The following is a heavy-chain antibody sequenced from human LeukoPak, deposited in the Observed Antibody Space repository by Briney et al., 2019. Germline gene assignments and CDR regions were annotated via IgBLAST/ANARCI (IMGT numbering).Heavy chain of an antibody. CDR2: ISWNSGSI. V-gene: IGHV3-9*01. CDR1: GFTFDDYA. J-gene: IGHJ4*02. D-gene: IGHD3-22*01. Sequence: GGSLRLSCAASGFTFDDYAMHWVRQAPGKGLEWVSGISWNSGSIGYADSVKGRFTISRDNAKNSLYLQMNSLRAEDTALYYCAKDKTRYYDSSGPLDYWGQGTLVTVSS. CDR3: AKDKTRYYDSSGPLDY.